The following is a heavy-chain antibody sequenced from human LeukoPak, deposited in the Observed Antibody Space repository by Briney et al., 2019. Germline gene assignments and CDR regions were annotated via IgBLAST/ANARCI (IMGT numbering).Heavy chain of an antibody. Sequence: GASVKVSCKASGYTFTGYYMHWVRQAPGQGLEWMGRINPNSGGTNYAQKFQGRVTMTRDTSIRTAYMALSRLRSDDTAVYYCARPAPYYDSSGYYLYYFDYWGQGTLVTVSS. D-gene: IGHD3-22*01. V-gene: IGHV1-2*06. CDR1: GYTFTGYY. J-gene: IGHJ4*02. CDR2: INPNSGGT. CDR3: ARPAPYYDSSGYYLYYFDY.